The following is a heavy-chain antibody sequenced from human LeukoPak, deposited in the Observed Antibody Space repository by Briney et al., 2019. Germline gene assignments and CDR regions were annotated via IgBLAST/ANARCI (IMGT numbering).Heavy chain of an antibody. CDR3: ARLPPRYYDILTGYSKFDY. D-gene: IGHD3-9*01. V-gene: IGHV4-34*01. Sequence: SETLSLTCAVYGGSFSGYYWSWIRQPPGKGLEWIGEINHSGSTNYNPSLKSRVTISVDTSKNQFSLKLSSVTAADTAVYYCARLPPRYYDILTGYSKFDYWGQGTLVTVSS. CDR2: INHSGST. J-gene: IGHJ4*02. CDR1: GGSFSGYY.